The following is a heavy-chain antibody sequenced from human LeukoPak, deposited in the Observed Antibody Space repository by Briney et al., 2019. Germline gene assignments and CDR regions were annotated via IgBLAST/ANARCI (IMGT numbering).Heavy chain of an antibody. CDR3: ARGDIAVAATDY. Sequence: KPSETLSLTCTVSGGSISSYFWSWIRQPPGKGLEWIGLIYSSGSTNYNPSLKSRVTMSVDTSKNQFSLKLSSVTAADTAVYYCARGDIAVAATDYWGQGTLVTVSS. CDR2: IYSSGST. V-gene: IGHV4-4*07. CDR1: GGSISSYF. J-gene: IGHJ4*02. D-gene: IGHD6-19*01.